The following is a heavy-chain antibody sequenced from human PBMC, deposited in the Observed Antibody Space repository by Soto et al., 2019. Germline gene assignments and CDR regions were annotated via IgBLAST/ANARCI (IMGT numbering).Heavy chain of an antibody. CDR1: GYSFTNNG. Sequence: ASVKVSCKASGYSFTNNGINWVRQAAGQGLEWMGWMNPGTGETGYRGKFQGRLAMTRDTSITTAYMELTSLRVEDTATYYCAKQGNEATTAAANSFVYWGRGTLVTVSS. J-gene: IGHJ4*02. D-gene: IGHD6-25*01. V-gene: IGHV1-8*01. CDR3: AKQGNEATTAAANSFVY. CDR2: MNPGTGET.